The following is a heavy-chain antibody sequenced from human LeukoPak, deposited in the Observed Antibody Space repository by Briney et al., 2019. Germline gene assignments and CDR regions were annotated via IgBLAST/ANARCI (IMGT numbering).Heavy chain of an antibody. D-gene: IGHD3-3*01. V-gene: IGHV1-8*01. CDR1: GYTFTSYD. CDR3: ARGQTTTIFGVVIHNWFDP. CDR2: MNPNSGNT. Sequence: ASVKVSCKASGYTFTSYDINWVRQATGQGLKWMGWMNPNSGNTGYAQKFQGRVTMTRNTSISTAYMELSSLRSEDTAVYYCARGQTTTIFGVVIHNWFDPWGQGTLVTVSS. J-gene: IGHJ5*02.